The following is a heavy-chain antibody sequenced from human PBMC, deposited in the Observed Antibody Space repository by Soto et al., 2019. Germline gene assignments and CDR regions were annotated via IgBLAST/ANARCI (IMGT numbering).Heavy chain of an antibody. CDR1: GYSFTSYW. Sequence: GESLKISCKGSGYSFTSYWIGWVRQMPGKGLECMGIIYPGDSDTRYSPSFQGQVTISADKSISTAYLQWSSLKASDTATYYCARPRYPGRGYYGMDVWGQGTTVTVSS. D-gene: IGHD2-15*01. V-gene: IGHV5-51*01. CDR3: ARPRYPGRGYYGMDV. CDR2: IYPGDSDT. J-gene: IGHJ6*02.